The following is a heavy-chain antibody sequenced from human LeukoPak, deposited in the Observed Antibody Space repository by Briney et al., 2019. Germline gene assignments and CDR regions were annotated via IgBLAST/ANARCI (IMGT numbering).Heavy chain of an antibody. D-gene: IGHD2-8*01. CDR3: ARHCSNGVCLDY. J-gene: IGHJ4*02. V-gene: IGHV3-7*01. CDR1: GFTVSGFW. CDR2: IQQDGSNK. Sequence: GGSLRLSCAASGFTVSGFWMSWVRQAPAKGLEWVATIQQDGSNKYYVDSVKGRFTISRDNAKHSLYLQMNSLRAEDTAVYYCARHCSNGVCLDYWGQGTLVTVSS.